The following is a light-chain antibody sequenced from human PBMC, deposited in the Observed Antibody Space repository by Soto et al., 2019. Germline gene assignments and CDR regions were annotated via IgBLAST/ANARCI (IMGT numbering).Light chain of an antibody. Sequence: EIVMTQYPATVSVSPGERVTLSCRARQSVGSNIAWYQQKPGQGPRLLIYGASTRAAGIPARFSGSGSGTEFTLTISSLQSEDFAVYFCQQYYHRWTFGPGTKVDIK. CDR2: GAS. J-gene: IGKJ1*01. CDR1: QSVGSN. CDR3: QQYYHRWT. V-gene: IGKV3-15*01.